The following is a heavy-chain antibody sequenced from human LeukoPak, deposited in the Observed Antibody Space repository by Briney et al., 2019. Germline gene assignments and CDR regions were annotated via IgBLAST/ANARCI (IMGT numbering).Heavy chain of an antibody. D-gene: IGHD2-15*01. Sequence: PGGSLRLSCAASGFTFSSYGMHWVRQAPGKGLEWVAFIRYDGSNKYYADSVKGRFTISRDNAKNSLYLQMNSLRAEDTAVYYCARWFGGLTGGYGMDVWGQGTTVTVSS. J-gene: IGHJ6*02. CDR1: GFTFSSYG. CDR2: IRYDGSNK. CDR3: ARWFGGLTGGYGMDV. V-gene: IGHV3-30*02.